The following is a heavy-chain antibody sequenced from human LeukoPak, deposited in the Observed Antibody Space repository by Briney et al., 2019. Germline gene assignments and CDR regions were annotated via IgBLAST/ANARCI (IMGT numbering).Heavy chain of an antibody. J-gene: IGHJ4*02. CDR3: ARSPQLRFLEWLPHFDY. Sequence: SETLSLTCAVYGGSFSGYYWSRIRQPPGKGLEWIGEINHSGSTNYNPSLKSRVTISVDTSKNQFSLKLSSVTAADTAVYYCARSPQLRFLEWLPHFDYWGQGTLVTVSS. V-gene: IGHV4-34*01. CDR1: GGSFSGYY. D-gene: IGHD3-3*01. CDR2: INHSGST.